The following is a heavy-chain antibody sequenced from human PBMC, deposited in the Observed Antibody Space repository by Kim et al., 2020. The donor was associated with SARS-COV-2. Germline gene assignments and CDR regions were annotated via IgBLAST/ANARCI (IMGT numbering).Heavy chain of an antibody. Sequence: SETLSLTCAVYGGSFSGYYWSWIRQPPGKGLEWIGEINHSGSTNYNPSLKSRVTISVDTSKNQFSLKLSSVTAADTAVYYCARGGGYCSSTSCHNWFDPWGQEPWSPSPQ. J-gene: IGHJ5*02. CDR3: ARGGGYCSSTSCHNWFDP. CDR1: GGSFSGYY. D-gene: IGHD2-2*01. V-gene: IGHV4-34*01. CDR2: INHSGST.